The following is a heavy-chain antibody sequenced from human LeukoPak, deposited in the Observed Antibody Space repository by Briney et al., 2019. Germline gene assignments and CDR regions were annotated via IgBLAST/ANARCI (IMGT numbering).Heavy chain of an antibody. V-gene: IGHV1-8*01. CDR1: GYTFTSYD. CDR3: ARESSGATKFSDAFDI. D-gene: IGHD1-26*01. Sequence: ASVKVSCKASGYTFTSYDINWVRQATGQGLEWMGWLNPNSGNTGYPQKFQGRVTMTRNTSISTAYMELSSLRSEDTAVYYCARESSGATKFSDAFDIWAKGQWSPSLQ. J-gene: IGHJ3*02. CDR2: LNPNSGNT.